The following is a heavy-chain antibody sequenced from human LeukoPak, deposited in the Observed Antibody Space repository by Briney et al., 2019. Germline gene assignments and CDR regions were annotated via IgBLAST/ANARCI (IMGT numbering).Heavy chain of an antibody. CDR2: ISYDGSSK. Sequence: GRSLRPSCAASGSTFSSFGMHWVRQAPGKGLEWVAVISYDGSSKYYADSVKGRFTISRDKSKNTLYLQMDSLRAEDTAVYYCASPAVYSSSWYYFDYWGQGTLVTVSS. CDR3: ASPAVYSSSWYYFDY. V-gene: IGHV3-30*03. D-gene: IGHD6-13*01. CDR1: GSTFSSFG. J-gene: IGHJ4*02.